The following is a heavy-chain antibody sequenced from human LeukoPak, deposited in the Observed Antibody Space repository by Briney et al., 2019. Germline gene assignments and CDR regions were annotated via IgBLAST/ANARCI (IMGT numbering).Heavy chain of an antibody. CDR3: ARSWRGYGPSNWFDP. J-gene: IGHJ5*02. V-gene: IGHV4-4*07. D-gene: IGHD5-18*01. Sequence: PSETLSLTCTVSGGSMSSYYWSWMRQPAGKGLEWIGHIYTSGSTNFNPSLKSRVIMSVDTSKNQFSLNLTSVTAADTAVYYCARSWRGYGPSNWFDPWGQGTLVTVSS. CDR1: GGSMSSYY. CDR2: IYTSGST.